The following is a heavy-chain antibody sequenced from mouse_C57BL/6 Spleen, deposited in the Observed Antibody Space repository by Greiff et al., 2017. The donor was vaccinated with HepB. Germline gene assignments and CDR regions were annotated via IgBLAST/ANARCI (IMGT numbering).Heavy chain of an antibody. CDR3: ASEGTGTMDY. V-gene: IGHV1-26*01. CDR1: GYTFTDYY. CDR2: INPNNGGT. D-gene: IGHD4-1*01. Sequence: EVQLQQSGPELVKPGASVKISCKASGYTFTDYYMNWVKQSHGKSLEWIGDINPNNGGTSYNQKFKGKATLTVDKSSSTAYMELRSLTSEDSAVYYCASEGTGTMDYWGQGTSVTVSS. J-gene: IGHJ4*01.